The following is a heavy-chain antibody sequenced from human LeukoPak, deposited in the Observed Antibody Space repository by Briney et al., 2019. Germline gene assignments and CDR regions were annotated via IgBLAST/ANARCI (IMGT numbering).Heavy chain of an antibody. CDR2: VSAYKGYT. J-gene: IGHJ6*02. CDR1: GYVFNSFG. D-gene: IGHD6-19*01. CDR3: ARDDYSSGWYPYYYYGMDV. Sequence: GASVKVSCKTSGYVFNSFGITWLRQAPGQGLEWMGWVSAYKGYTSHAQKFQDRVIMTTDTSTTTAYMELRSLRSDDTAVYYCARDDYSSGWYPYYYYGMDVWGQGTTVTVSS. V-gene: IGHV1-18*01.